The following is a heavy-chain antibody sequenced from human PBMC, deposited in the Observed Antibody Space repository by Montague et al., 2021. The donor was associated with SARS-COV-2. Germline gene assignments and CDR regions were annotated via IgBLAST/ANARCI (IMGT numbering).Heavy chain of an antibody. D-gene: IGHD3-10*01. CDR2: IYYSGST. V-gene: IGHV4-59*08. J-gene: IGHJ3*02. Sequence: SETLSLTCTVSGGSISSCYWSWIRQPPGKGLEWIGYIYYSGSTDYNPSLKSRVTISVDTSKNQFSLKLSSVTAADTAVYYCARRGQGTMVRGVIISAFDIWGQGTMVTGSS. CDR1: GGSISSCY. CDR3: ARRGQGTMVRGVIISAFDI.